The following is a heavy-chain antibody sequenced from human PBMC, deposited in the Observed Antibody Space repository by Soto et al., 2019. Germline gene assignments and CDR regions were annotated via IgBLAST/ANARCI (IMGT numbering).Heavy chain of an antibody. CDR3: AREGDDRHFFFDS. Sequence: SETLSLACNVSGRSMISYYWSWIRQPAGKGLEWIGRIYTGGNTNYNPSLKSRVTMSVDTSKSQFSLSLTSVTAADTAVYYCAREGDDRHFFFDSWGQGTLVTVSS. J-gene: IGHJ4*02. CDR2: IYTGGNT. V-gene: IGHV4-4*07. CDR1: GRSMISYY. D-gene: IGHD3-3*02.